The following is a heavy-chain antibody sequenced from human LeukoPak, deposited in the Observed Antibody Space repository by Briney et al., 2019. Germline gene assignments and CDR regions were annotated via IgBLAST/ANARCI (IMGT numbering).Heavy chain of an antibody. CDR3: ARGYSSGWYYFDY. V-gene: IGHV4-31*03. Sequence: PSETLSLTCTVSGGSISSGGYYWSWIRQHPGKGLEWIGYIYYSGSTYYNPSLKSRVTISVDTSKNQFSLKLSSVTAADTAVYYCARGYSSGWYYFDYWGQGTLVTVSS. CDR1: GGSISSGGYY. CDR2: IYYSGST. J-gene: IGHJ4*02. D-gene: IGHD6-19*01.